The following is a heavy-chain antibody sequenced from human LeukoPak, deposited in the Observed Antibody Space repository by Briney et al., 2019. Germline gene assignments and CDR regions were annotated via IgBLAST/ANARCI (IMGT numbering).Heavy chain of an antibody. J-gene: IGHJ6*03. CDR2: IRYE. CDR1: GFTFSNYG. CDR3: AKDSVKVTTVRRVPHYMDV. Sequence: GGSLRLSCAASGFTFSNYGIHWVRQAPGKGLEWVAFIRYEYYADSVKGRFTISRDNSKNTLYLQMNSLRAEDTAVYYCAKDSVKVTTVRRVPHYMDVWGKGTTVTISS. V-gene: IGHV3-30*02. D-gene: IGHD4-17*01.